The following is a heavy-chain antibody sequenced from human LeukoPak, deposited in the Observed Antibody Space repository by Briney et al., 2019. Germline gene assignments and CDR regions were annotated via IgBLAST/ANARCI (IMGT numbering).Heavy chain of an antibody. CDR3: ARGGVTKLDY. Sequence: GGSLRLSCAVSGFTFSGFWMSWSRQAPGKGLEWVASINSDGSEGYYADVVKGRFTISRDNAKNSLYLQINSLRAEDTAVYYCARGGVTKLDYWGQGTLVTVSS. CDR1: GFTFSGFW. V-gene: IGHV3-7*03. D-gene: IGHD2-8*02. J-gene: IGHJ4*02. CDR2: INSDGSEG.